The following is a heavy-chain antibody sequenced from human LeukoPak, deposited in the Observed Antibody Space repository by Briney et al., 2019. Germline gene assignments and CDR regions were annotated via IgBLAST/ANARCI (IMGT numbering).Heavy chain of an antibody. D-gene: IGHD5-24*01. Sequence: GGSLRLSCAASGFTFSSYSMNWVRQAPGKGLEWVSSISSSSSYIYYADSVKGRFTISRDNAKNSLYLQMNSLRAEDTAVYYCARAPRSGYNYDYWGQGTLVTVSS. J-gene: IGHJ4*02. V-gene: IGHV3-21*01. CDR1: GFTFSSYS. CDR2: ISSSSSYI. CDR3: ARAPRSGYNYDY.